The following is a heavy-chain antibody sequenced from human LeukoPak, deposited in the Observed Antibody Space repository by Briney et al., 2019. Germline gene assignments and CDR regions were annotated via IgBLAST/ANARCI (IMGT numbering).Heavy chain of an antibody. CDR1: GYTFTSYG. CDR2: ISAYNGNT. V-gene: IGHV1-18*01. J-gene: IGHJ5*02. D-gene: IGHD2-2*02. CDR3: ARDIVVVPAAIGAWFDP. Sequence: ASVKVSCEASGYTFTSYGISWVRQAPGQGLEWMGWISAYNGNTNYAQKLQGRVTMTTDTSTSTAYMELRSLRSDDTAVYYCARDIVVVPAAIGAWFDPWGQGTLVTVSS.